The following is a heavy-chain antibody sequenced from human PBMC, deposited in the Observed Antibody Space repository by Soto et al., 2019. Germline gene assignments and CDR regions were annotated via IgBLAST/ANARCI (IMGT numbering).Heavy chain of an antibody. J-gene: IGHJ3*02. CDR1: GGSFSGYY. Sequence: PSETLSLTCAVYGGSFSGYYWSWIRQPPGKGLEWIGEINHSGSTNYNPSLKSRVTISVDTSKNQFSLKLSSVTAADTAVYYCARANWNYAFDAFDIWGKGTMVTVSS. CDR2: INHSGST. CDR3: ARANWNYAFDAFDI. V-gene: IGHV4-34*01. D-gene: IGHD1-7*01.